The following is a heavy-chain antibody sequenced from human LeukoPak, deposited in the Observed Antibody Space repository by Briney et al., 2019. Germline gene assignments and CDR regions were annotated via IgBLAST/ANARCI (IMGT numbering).Heavy chain of an antibody. J-gene: IGHJ4*02. Sequence: GGSLRLSCAASGFTFSIYAMHWVRQAPGKGLEYVSTISSNGRHPYYADSVKGRFTISRDNSKNTLYLQMNSLRVEDTAVYYCAKGDRGSYGLFDYWGQGTLVTASS. CDR1: GFTFSIYA. D-gene: IGHD3-10*01. CDR3: AKGDRGSYGLFDY. V-gene: IGHV3-64*04. CDR2: ISSNGRHP.